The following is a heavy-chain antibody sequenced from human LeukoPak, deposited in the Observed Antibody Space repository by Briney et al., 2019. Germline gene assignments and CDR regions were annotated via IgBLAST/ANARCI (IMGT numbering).Heavy chain of an antibody. CDR1: GGSFSGYY. V-gene: IGHV4-34*01. J-gene: IGHJ5*02. CDR2: INHSGST. D-gene: IGHD1-26*01. Sequence: SETLSLTCAVYGGSFSGYYWSWIRQPPGKGLEWIGEINHSGSTNYNPSLKSRVTISVDTSKNQFSLKLSSVTAADTAVYFCARGSPFVGASMAVVNWFDPWGQGTLVSVSS. CDR3: ARGSPFVGASMAVVNWFDP.